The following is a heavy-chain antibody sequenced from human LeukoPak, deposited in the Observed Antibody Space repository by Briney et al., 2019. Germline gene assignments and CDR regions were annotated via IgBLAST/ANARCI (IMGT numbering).Heavy chain of an antibody. CDR1: GFTFSSYG. D-gene: IGHD6-6*01. CDR2: VSYDGSNK. J-gene: IGHJ4*02. Sequence: PGGSLRLSCAASGFTFSSYGMHWVRQAPGKGLEWVAVVSYDGSNKYYADSVKGRFTISRDNSKNTLYLQMNSLRAEDTAVYYCAKDPTSIADLFDYWGQGTLVTVSS. V-gene: IGHV3-30*18. CDR3: AKDPTSIADLFDY.